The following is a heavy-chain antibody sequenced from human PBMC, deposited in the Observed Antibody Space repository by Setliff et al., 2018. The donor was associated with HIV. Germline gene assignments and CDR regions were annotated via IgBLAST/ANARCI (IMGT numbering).Heavy chain of an antibody. CDR1: GGSISSGSFY. Sequence: SETLSLTCTVSGGSISSGSFYWGWIRQPPGKGLELIGSIYYIGSTSYNPPLKSRVTISVDTSNNQFSLKLTSVTAADTAVYYCARATSPRPMVRGGWFDPWGQGTLVTVSS. V-gene: IGHV4-39*02. CDR2: IYYIGST. D-gene: IGHD3-10*01. J-gene: IGHJ5*02. CDR3: ARATSPRPMVRGGWFDP.